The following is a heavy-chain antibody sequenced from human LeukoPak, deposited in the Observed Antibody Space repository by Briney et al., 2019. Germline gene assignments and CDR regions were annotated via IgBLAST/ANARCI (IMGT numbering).Heavy chain of an antibody. D-gene: IGHD5-18*01. V-gene: IGHV1-69*13. CDR3: ARGNLDTAMGYYYYGMDV. CDR2: IIPIFGTA. Sequence: GASVKVSCKASGYTFTSYGVSWVRQAPGQGLEWMGGIIPIFGTANYAQKFQGRVTITADESTSTAYMELSSLRSEDTAVHYCARGNLDTAMGYYYYGMDVWGQGTTVTVSS. CDR1: GYTFTSYG. J-gene: IGHJ6*02.